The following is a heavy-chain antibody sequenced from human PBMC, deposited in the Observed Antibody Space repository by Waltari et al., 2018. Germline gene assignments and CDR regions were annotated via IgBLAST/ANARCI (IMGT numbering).Heavy chain of an antibody. CDR3: ARSQGRTDSSESWAWGWFDP. CDR1: GYTFTSYA. J-gene: IGHJ5*02. Sequence: QVQLVQSGSELKKPGASVKVSCKASGYTFTSYAMNWLRQAPGHGLEWMGWINTNTGNPTYAQGFTGRFVFSLDTSVSTAYLQISSLKAEDTAVYYCARSQGRTDSSESWAWGWFDPWGQGTLVTVSS. CDR2: INTNTGNP. D-gene: IGHD3-22*01. V-gene: IGHV7-4-1*02.